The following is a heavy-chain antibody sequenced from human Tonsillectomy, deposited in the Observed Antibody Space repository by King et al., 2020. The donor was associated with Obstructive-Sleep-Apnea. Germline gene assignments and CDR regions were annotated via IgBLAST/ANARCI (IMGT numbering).Heavy chain of an antibody. V-gene: IGHV4-38-2*02. CDR1: CYSISSGYY. CDR3: AREGGSSSFYYYGMDV. D-gene: IGHD6-6*01. CDR2: IDLSGST. Sequence: VQLQESGPGLVKPSETLSLTCTFACYSISSGYYWCWIRQPPGKGLDCIGSIDLSGSTSYNPALKGRVTISGDTSKNQFSLKLSSVTAADTAVYYCAREGGSSSFYYYGMDVWGQGTTVTVS. J-gene: IGHJ6*02.